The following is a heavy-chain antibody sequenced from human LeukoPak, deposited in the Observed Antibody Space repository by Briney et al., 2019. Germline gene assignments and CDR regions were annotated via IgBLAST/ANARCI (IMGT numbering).Heavy chain of an antibody. V-gene: IGHV4-34*01. D-gene: IGHD4-17*01. CDR2: INHSGST. Sequence: SETLSLTCAVYGGSFSGYYWSWIRQPPGKGLEWIGEINHSGSTNYNPSLKSRVTISVDTSKNQFSLKLSSVTAADTAVYYCARTFYGDSWYFDLWGRGTLVTVSS. CDR3: ARTFYGDSWYFDL. CDR1: GGSFSGYY. J-gene: IGHJ2*01.